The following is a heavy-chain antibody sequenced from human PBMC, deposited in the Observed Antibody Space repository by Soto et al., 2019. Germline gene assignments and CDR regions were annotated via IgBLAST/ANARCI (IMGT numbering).Heavy chain of an antibody. D-gene: IGHD5-12*01. CDR3: ARPVEMATISRSYLFY. Sequence: QVQLVQSGAEVKKPGSSVKVSCKAYGGTFSNYAITWVRQAPGQGLEWMGGIIPIFGTANYAQKFQGRVTITADESTSTAYLDLSSLRSEDTAVYYCARPVEMATISRSYLFYWGQGTLVTVSS. V-gene: IGHV1-69*01. CDR2: IIPIFGTA. CDR1: GGTFSNYA. J-gene: IGHJ4*02.